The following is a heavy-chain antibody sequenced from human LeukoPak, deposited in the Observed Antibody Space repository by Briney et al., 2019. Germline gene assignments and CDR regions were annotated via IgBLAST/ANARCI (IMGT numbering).Heavy chain of an antibody. CDR3: ARGPALVRGVITASGGDY. Sequence: ASVMVSCTASGYTFTTYNINWVRRATGQGLEWMGWMNPSTGNTGYAQRFQGRVTMTRNTSIGTAYMELSSLTSDDTAVYYCARGPALVRGVITASGGDYWGQGVLVTVSS. CDR2: MNPSTGNT. J-gene: IGHJ4*02. CDR1: GYTFTTYN. D-gene: IGHD3-10*01. V-gene: IGHV1-8*01.